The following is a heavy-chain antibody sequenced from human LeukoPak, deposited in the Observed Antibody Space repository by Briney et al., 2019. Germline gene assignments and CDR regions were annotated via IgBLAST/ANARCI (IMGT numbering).Heavy chain of an antibody. CDR2: IKQDGSEK. CDR3: ARDVEYSGYDLPY. V-gene: IGHV3-7*01. Sequence: HSGGSLRLSCAASGFTFSSYWMSWVRQALGKGLEWVANIKQDGSEKYYVDSVKGRFTISRDNAKNSLYLQMNSLRAEDTAVYYCARDVEYSGYDLPYWGQGTLVTVSS. D-gene: IGHD5-12*01. J-gene: IGHJ4*02. CDR1: GFTFSSYW.